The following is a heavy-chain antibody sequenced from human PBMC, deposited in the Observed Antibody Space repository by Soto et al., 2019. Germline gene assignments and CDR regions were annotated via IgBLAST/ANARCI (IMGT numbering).Heavy chain of an antibody. V-gene: IGHV3-33*01. CDR2: IWYDGSNK. Sequence: GGSLRLSCAASGFTFSSYGMHWVRQAPGKGLEWVAVIWYDGSNKYYADSVKGRFTISRDNSKNTLYLQMNSLRAEDTAVYYCARDFIVVVPAASFYYMDVWGKGTTVTVSS. J-gene: IGHJ6*03. CDR1: GFTFSSYG. D-gene: IGHD2-2*01. CDR3: ARDFIVVVPAASFYYMDV.